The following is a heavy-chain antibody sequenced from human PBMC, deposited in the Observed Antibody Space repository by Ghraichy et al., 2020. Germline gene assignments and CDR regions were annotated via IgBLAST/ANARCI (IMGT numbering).Heavy chain of an antibody. CDR2: MNPDSGAT. D-gene: IGHD3-10*01. J-gene: IGHJ4*02. CDR3: LRNLIRREVTPDY. V-gene: IGHV1-8*01. Sequence: ASVKVSCKTSGYTFTNYDLNWVRQATGQGLEWMGWMNPDSGATGYAQNFQGRVTMTRSASISTAYLELSSLRSEDTAVYYCLRNLIRREVTPDYWGKGTLGTVSS. CDR1: GYTFTNYD.